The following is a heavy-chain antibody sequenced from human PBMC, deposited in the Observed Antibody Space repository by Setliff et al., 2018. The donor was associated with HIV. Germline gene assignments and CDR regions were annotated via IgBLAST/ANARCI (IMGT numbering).Heavy chain of an antibody. D-gene: IGHD3-3*01. Sequence: PSETLSLTCAVYGGSFSNYYWSWIRQLPGKGLEWIGEINHSGSTNYNPSLKGRVTISVDTSKGQFSLNLTSVTAADTAVYYCARGLSITVFGVVRTGNYMGVWGKGTTVTVSS. V-gene: IGHV4-34*01. CDR1: GGSFSNYY. CDR3: ARGLSITVFGVVRTGNYMGV. CDR2: INHSGST. J-gene: IGHJ6*03.